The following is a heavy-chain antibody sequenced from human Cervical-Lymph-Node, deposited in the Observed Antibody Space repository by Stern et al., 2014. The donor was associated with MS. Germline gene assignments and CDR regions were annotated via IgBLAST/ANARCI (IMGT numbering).Heavy chain of an antibody. Sequence: VQLVESGAEVKKPGSSVKVSCKASGGTFSSYAISWVRQAPGQGLEWVGGIVPLFATANYAQKFQGRVTITADESTSTAYMELSSLRSEDTAVYYCAREFNYDSSGYYFYYWGQGTLVTVSS. CDR2: IVPLFATA. CDR3: AREFNYDSSGYYFYY. D-gene: IGHD3-22*01. V-gene: IGHV1-69*01. CDR1: GGTFSSYA. J-gene: IGHJ4*02.